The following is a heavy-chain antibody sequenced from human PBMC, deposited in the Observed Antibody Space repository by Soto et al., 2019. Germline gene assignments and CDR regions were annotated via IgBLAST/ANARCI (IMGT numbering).Heavy chain of an antibody. CDR3: LADFWSGEPSPLYYYGMDV. Sequence: GASVKVSCKASGYTITSYYMHWVRQAPGQGLEWMGIINPSGGSTSYAQKFQGRVTMTRDTSTSTVYMELSSLRSEDTAVYYCLADFWSGEPSPLYYYGMDVWGQGTTVTVSS. CDR2: INPSGGST. J-gene: IGHJ6*02. CDR1: GYTITSYY. D-gene: IGHD3-3*01. V-gene: IGHV1-46*01.